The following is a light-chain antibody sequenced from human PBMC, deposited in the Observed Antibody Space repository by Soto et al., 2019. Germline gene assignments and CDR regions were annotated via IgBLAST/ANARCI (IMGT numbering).Light chain of an antibody. Sequence: DIQMTQSPSTLSASVGDRVTITCRASQSVSSWLAWYQQKPGKAPKILIYYASRLDSGVPSRFSGSGSGTEFTLTISSLQPDDFATYYYQQYESYWTFGQGTKVDIK. J-gene: IGKJ1*01. CDR3: QQYESYWT. CDR1: QSVSSW. CDR2: YAS. V-gene: IGKV1-5*01.